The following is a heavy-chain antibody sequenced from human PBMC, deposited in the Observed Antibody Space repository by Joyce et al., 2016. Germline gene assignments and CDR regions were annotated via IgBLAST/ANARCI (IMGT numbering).Heavy chain of an antibody. V-gene: IGHV1-69*12. CDR3: ARGGTSSDHYFFYTLDV. J-gene: IGHJ6*02. CDR2: VVPFFGAA. Sequence: QVLLVQSGAAVKRPGSSLRVSCKSSGGDFSNYTVNWVRQAPGQRLEWMGGVVPFFGAAKYVGDFQGRVTLTADQSTRTAYLELSSLTSADTAVYYCARGGTSSDHYFFYTLDVWGPGTTVIVSS. D-gene: IGHD1-14*01. CDR1: GGDFSNYT.